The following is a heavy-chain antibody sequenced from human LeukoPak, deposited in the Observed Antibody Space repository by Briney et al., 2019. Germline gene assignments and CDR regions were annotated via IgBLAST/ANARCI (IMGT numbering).Heavy chain of an antibody. CDR2: VIDSVRT. CDR3: ATIKHGQIFGYFDF. CDR1: GASISSHY. J-gene: IGHJ4*02. D-gene: IGHD3-16*01. Sequence: SETLSLTCTVSGASISSHYWSWLRQPPGKGLEWIGYVIDSVRTKDNPSLQSRLTLSADTSKNEFSLRLSSVTAADTAVYYCATIKHGQIFGYFDFWGQGIKVTVSS. V-gene: IGHV4-59*11.